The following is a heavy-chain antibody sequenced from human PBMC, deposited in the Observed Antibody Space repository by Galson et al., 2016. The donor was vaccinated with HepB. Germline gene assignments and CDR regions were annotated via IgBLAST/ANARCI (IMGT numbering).Heavy chain of an antibody. J-gene: IGHJ6*02. Sequence: SVKVSCKASGYTFSIYGITWVRQAPGQGLEWMGWISGYNHNTNYAQKLQGRVIMTTDTSTSTVYMELRSLRSDDTAVYYCARGSNWASGMDVWGQGTTVTVSS. CDR2: ISGYNHNT. CDR1: GYTFSIYG. V-gene: IGHV1-18*01. D-gene: IGHD7-27*01. CDR3: ARGSNWASGMDV.